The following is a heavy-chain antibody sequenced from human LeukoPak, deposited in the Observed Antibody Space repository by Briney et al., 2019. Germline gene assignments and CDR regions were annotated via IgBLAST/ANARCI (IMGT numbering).Heavy chain of an antibody. CDR2: IHYSGST. CDR1: GGSISSHY. D-gene: IGHD2-21*02. V-gene: IGHV4-59*11. Sequence: SETLSLTCTVSGGSISSHYWSWIRQPPGKGLECLGYIHYSGSTNYNPSLKSRLTISVDTSKTQFSLKLTSVTAADTAVYYCARYCASDTCYNGGFDPWGQGTLVTVSS. J-gene: IGHJ5*02. CDR3: ARYCASDTCYNGGFDP.